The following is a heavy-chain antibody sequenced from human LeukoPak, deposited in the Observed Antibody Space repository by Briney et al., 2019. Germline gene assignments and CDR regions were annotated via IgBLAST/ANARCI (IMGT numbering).Heavy chain of an antibody. Sequence: GGSLRLSCAASGFTFSDHYMSWLRQAPGEGLESVSYIISSGSTIYYADSVKRRFTISRDNAKNSLYLQMNSLRAEDTAVYYCARQSYYYDSSGHYVYYFDYWGQGTLVTVSS. V-gene: IGHV3-11*01. J-gene: IGHJ4*02. D-gene: IGHD3-22*01. CDR2: IISSGSTI. CDR3: ARQSYYYDSSGHYVYYFDY. CDR1: GFTFSDHY.